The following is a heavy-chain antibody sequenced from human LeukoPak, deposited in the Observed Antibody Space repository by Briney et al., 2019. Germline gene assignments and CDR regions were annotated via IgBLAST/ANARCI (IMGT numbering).Heavy chain of an antibody. CDR3: ARVRSGWNHDAFDI. V-gene: IGHV4-4*07. CDR2: INNSGST. J-gene: IGHJ3*02. D-gene: IGHD6-19*01. CDR1: GGSIRSYN. Sequence: PSETLSLTCTESGGSIRSYNWSSVRQPARERLEWVGRINNSGSTNYNPSLKSRVTMSVDTSKNQFSLKLSSVTAADTAVYYCARVRSGWNHDAFDIWGQGTMVTVSS.